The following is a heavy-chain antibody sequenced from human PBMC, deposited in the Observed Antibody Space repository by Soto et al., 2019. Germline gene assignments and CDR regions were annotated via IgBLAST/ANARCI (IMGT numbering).Heavy chain of an antibody. D-gene: IGHD3-9*01. CDR3: GRLEGLATISYYFDY. Sequence: SEILSLTCTVSGGSVCSSSYYWGWVRQPPGKGLEWIGSVYYSGSTYYNPSLESRVTISVDKSKNQFSLKLMSLSAADTAVYYCGRLEGLATISYYFDYWGQGALVTVSS. CDR1: GGSVCSSSYY. V-gene: IGHV4-39*01. J-gene: IGHJ4*02. CDR2: VYYSGST.